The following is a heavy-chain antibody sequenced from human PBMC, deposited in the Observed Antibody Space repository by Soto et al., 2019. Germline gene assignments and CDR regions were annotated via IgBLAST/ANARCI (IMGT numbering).Heavy chain of an antibody. CDR1: GYTLTELS. CDR2: FDPEDGET. CDR3: ATLSSCDWLLSQEVVFDP. J-gene: IGHJ5*02. D-gene: IGHD3-9*01. Sequence: ASVKVSCKVSGYTLTELSMHWVRQAPGKGLEWMGGFDPEDGETIYAQKFQGRVTMTEDTSTDTAYMELSSLRSEDTAVYYCATLSSCDWLLSQEVVFDPWGQGTLVTVSS. V-gene: IGHV1-24*01.